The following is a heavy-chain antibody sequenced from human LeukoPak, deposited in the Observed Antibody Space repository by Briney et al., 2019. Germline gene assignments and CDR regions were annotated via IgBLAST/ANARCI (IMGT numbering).Heavy chain of an antibody. D-gene: IGHD6-13*01. V-gene: IGHV3-23*01. CDR3: AKGQSYSSSWYTLDY. J-gene: IGHJ4*02. CDR1: GFTFSSYA. Sequence: PGGSLRLSCAASGFTFSSYAMSWVRQAPGKGLEWVSAISGSSGSTYYADSVKGRFTISRDNSKNTLYLQMNSLRAEDTAVYYCAKGQSYSSSWYTLDYWGQGTLVTVSS. CDR2: ISGSSGST.